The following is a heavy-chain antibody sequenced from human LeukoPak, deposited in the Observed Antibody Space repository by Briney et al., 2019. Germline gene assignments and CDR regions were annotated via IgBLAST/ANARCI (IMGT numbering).Heavy chain of an antibody. D-gene: IGHD6-19*01. CDR2: ISSRGSTI. CDR3: ARVGGYSSGWYPGESYYYYGMDV. CDR1: GFTFSDYY. V-gene: IGHV3-11*01. J-gene: IGHJ6*02. Sequence: GGSLRLSCAASGFTFSDYYMSWIRQAPGKGLEWVSYISSRGSTIYYADSVKGRFTISRDNAKNSLYLQMNSLRAEDTAVYYCARVGGYSSGWYPGESYYYYGMDVWGQGTTVTVSS.